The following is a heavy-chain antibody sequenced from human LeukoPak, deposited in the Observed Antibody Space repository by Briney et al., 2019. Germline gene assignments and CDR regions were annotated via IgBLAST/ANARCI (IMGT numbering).Heavy chain of an antibody. D-gene: IGHD3-10*01. V-gene: IGHV4-34*01. Sequence: SETLSLTCAVYGGSFSGYYWSWIRQPPGKGLEWIGEINHSGSTNYNPSLKSRVTISVDTSKNQFSLKLSSVTAADTAVYYCARHGRLITMVRGVTSRAFDYWGQGTLVTVSS. J-gene: IGHJ4*02. CDR1: GGSFSGYY. CDR3: ARHGRLITMVRGVTSRAFDY. CDR2: INHSGST.